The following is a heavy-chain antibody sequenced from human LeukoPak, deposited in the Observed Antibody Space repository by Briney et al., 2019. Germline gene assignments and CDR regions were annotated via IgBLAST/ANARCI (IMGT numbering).Heavy chain of an antibody. CDR2: ISYDGSNK. V-gene: IGHV3-30*18. J-gene: IGHJ2*01. Sequence: QPGGSLRLSCAASGFTFSSYGMHWVRQAPGKGLEWVAVISYDGSNKYYADSVKGRFTISGDNSKNTLYLQMNSLRAEDTAVYYCAKESVVTARDWYFDLWGRSTLVTVSS. D-gene: IGHD2-21*02. CDR1: GFTFSSYG. CDR3: AKESVVTARDWYFDL.